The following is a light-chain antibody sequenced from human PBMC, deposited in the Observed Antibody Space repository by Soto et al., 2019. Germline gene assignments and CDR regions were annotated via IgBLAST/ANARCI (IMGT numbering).Light chain of an antibody. Sequence: QSVLTQPASVSRSPGQSITISCTGTSSDIGGYNYVSWYQQHPGKVPKLMIFEVSNRPSGVSYRFSGSKSGNTASLTISGLQAEDEADYYCSSYTGSSTLYVFGKGTKVTGL. CDR3: SSYTGSSTLYV. V-gene: IGLV2-14*01. CDR2: EVS. CDR1: SSDIGGYNY. J-gene: IGLJ1*01.